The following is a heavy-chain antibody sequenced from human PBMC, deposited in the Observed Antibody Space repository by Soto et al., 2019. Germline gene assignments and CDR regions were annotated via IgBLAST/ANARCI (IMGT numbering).Heavy chain of an antibody. Sequence: SETLPLTCTVSVGSITSSYWRLIRRPPGKGLEWIAYIYDTGISGYTPSTSYNPSLKSRVTMSVDTSKSQFSLNLTSVTAADTDVHYCAPGEAAFFYYALDVWVQGITVTVSS. CDR3: APGEAAFFYYALDV. CDR1: VGSITSSY. CDR2: IYDTGISGYTPST. J-gene: IGHJ6*01. V-gene: IGHV4-59*01.